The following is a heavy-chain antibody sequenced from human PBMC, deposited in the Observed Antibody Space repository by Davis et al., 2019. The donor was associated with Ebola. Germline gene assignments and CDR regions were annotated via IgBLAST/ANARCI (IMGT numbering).Heavy chain of an antibody. CDR1: GGSFSGYY. J-gene: IGHJ3*02. CDR2: INHSGST. D-gene: IGHD5-24*01. CDR3: VGGRWLI. V-gene: IGHV4-34*01. Sequence: MPSETLSLTCAVYGGSFSGYYWSWIRQPPGKGLEWIEEINHSGSTNYNPSLKSRLTISVDTSKNQFSLKLSSVIAADTAVYYCVGGRWLIWGRGTMVTVSS.